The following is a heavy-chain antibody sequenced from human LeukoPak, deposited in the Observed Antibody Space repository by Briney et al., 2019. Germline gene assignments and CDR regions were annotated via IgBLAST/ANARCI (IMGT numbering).Heavy chain of an antibody. CDR1: GYSFTSYW. V-gene: IGHV5-51*01. CDR2: IYPGDSDT. CDR3: ARHHGGSDDAFDI. J-gene: IGHJ3*02. D-gene: IGHD3-16*01. Sequence: GESLKISCKGSGYSFTSYWIGWVRQMPGKGLEWMGIIYPGDSDTRYSPSFQGQVTISADRPISTAYLQWSSLKASDTAMYYCARHHGGSDDAFDIWGQGKMVTVS.